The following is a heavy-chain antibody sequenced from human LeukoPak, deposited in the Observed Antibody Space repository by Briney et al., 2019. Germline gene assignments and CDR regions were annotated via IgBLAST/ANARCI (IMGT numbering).Heavy chain of an antibody. V-gene: IGHV3-23*01. CDR2: ISGSGGST. D-gene: IGHD6-19*01. CDR1: GFTFSSYA. J-gene: IGHJ4*02. CDR3: ARSFSGWANFDN. Sequence: GGSLRLSCAASGFTFSSYAMSWVHQAPGKGLEWVSGISGSGGSTYYADSVKGRLTISRDNSKNTLYLQMNSLRAEDTAVYYCARSFSGWANFDNWGRGTLVTVSS.